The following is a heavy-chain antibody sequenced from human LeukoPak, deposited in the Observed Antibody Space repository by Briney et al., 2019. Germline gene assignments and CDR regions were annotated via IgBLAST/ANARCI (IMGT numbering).Heavy chain of an antibody. CDR3: ARGLSPRPPFDYYYYMDV. CDR1: GFTFSSYG. CDR2: ISYDGSNK. Sequence: PGGSLRLSCTASGFTFSSYGMHWVRQAPGKGLEWVAVISYDGSNKYYADSVKGRFTISRDNSKNTLYLQMNSLRAEDTAVYYCARGLSPRPPFDYYYYMDVWGKGTMVTVSS. J-gene: IGHJ6*03. V-gene: IGHV3-30*03.